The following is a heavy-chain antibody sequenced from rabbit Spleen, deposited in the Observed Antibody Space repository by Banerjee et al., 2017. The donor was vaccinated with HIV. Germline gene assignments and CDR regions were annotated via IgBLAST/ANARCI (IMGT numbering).Heavy chain of an antibody. Sequence: QEQLKESGGGLVQPGGSLKLSCKGSGFDFSTYYMSWVRQAPGKGLEWIGCIDTATGKGVYATWAKGRFTISRTSSSTVTLQMTSLTAADTATYFCAKSGHVRGDYTWDLWGQGTLVTVS. CDR3: AKSGHVRGDYTWDL. J-gene: IGHJ4*01. CDR2: IDTATGKG. CDR1: GFDFSTYYM. V-gene: IGHV1S45*01. D-gene: IGHD1-1*01.